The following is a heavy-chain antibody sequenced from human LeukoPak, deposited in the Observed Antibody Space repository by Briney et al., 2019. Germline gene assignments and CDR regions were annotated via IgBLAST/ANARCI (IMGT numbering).Heavy chain of an antibody. D-gene: IGHD4-23*01. CDR3: ARVSLEELRWPTGYFDY. CDR2: IWYDGSNK. CDR1: GFTFSSYG. V-gene: IGHV3-33*01. Sequence: GGSLRLSRAPSGFTFSSYGMHWVRQAPGKGLEWVAVIWYDGSNKYYADSVKGRFTISRDNSKNTLYLQMNSLRAEDTAVYYCARVSLEELRWPTGYFDYWGQGTLVTVSS. J-gene: IGHJ4*02.